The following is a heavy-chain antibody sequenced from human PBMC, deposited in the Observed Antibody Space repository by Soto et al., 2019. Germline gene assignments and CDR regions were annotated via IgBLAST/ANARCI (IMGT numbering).Heavy chain of an antibody. J-gene: IGHJ4*02. V-gene: IGHV1-18*04. D-gene: IGHD5-18*01. Sequence: ASVKVSCKASGYTFTSYVISWVRQAPGQGLEWMGWISAFNGNTNYAQKIQGRVTMTTETSTSTAYMELRSLRSDDTAVYYCAREGDRNGYKVTGQCVYWGQGTLVTVSS. CDR3: AREGDRNGYKVTGQCVY. CDR1: GYTFTSYV. CDR2: ISAFNGNT.